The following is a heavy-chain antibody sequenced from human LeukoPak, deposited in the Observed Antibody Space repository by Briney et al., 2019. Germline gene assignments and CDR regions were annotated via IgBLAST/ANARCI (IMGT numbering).Heavy chain of an antibody. J-gene: IGHJ3*02. CDR1: RFTFSDYY. V-gene: IGHV3-23*01. D-gene: IGHD2-15*01. CDR3: AKAGCSGGSCYSADAVDI. Sequence: PGGSLRLSCAASRFTFSDYYMVWIRQAPGKGLEWVSGISGSGGNTYYADSVKGRFTISRDNSKNTVSLQMNSLRAEDTAVYYCAKAGCSGGSCYSADAVDIWGQGTMVTVSS. CDR2: ISGSGGNT.